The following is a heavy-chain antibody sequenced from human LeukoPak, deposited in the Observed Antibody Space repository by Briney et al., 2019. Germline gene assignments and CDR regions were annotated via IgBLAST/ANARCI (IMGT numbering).Heavy chain of an antibody. CDR2: IGKAGDT. CDR3: VRGDVGFDP. V-gene: IGHV3-13*01. CDR1: GFTFSSYD. D-gene: IGHD2-21*01. Sequence: GGSLRLSCTDSGFTFSSYDMQWVRQPTGEGLEWVSGIGKAGDTYYLGSVKGRFTISRENAKNSLYLQMNSLRVGDTAVYYCVRGDVGFDPWGQGTLVTVSS. J-gene: IGHJ5*02.